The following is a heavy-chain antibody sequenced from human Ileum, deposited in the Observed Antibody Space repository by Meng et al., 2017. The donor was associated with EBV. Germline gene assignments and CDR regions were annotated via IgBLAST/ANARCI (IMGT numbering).Heavy chain of an antibody. D-gene: IGHD3-22*01. J-gene: IGHJ5*02. V-gene: IGHV4-34*02. Sequence: VQLQQVGEGLLKPSGTLSLTGAVYGGFFSGYYWSWIRQSPGKGLEWIGEINHSGSTNYNPSLKSRVTISVDTSKNQFSLKLTSVTAADTAVYYCAREARSSGYHPGIGPWGQGTLVTVSS. CDR2: INHSGST. CDR1: GGFFSGYY. CDR3: AREARSSGYHPGIGP.